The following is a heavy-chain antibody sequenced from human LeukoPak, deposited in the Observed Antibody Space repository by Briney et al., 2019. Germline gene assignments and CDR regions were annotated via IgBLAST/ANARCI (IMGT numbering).Heavy chain of an antibody. J-gene: IGHJ6*02. CDR3: AKARRIQLWSPYYYGMDV. CDR1: GFTFSSYA. D-gene: IGHD5-18*01. Sequence: GGSLRLSCAAPGFTFSSYAMSWVRQAPGKGLEWASAISGSGGSTYYADSVKGRFTISRDNSKNTLYLQMNSLRAEDTAVYYCAKARRIQLWSPYYYGMDVWGQGTTVTVSS. V-gene: IGHV3-23*01. CDR2: ISGSGGST.